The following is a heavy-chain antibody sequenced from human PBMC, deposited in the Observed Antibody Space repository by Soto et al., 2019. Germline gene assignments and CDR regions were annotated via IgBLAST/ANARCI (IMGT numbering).Heavy chain of an antibody. D-gene: IGHD5-12*01. Sequence: ASVKVSCKASGYTFTSTWMHWVRQAPGQGLEWMGIINPYGGAATYAEKFQGRVTMTRDTSTATAYMELSSLRSDDTAVYYCAKDGGKDGYFGNWFDPWGQGTLVTVSS. J-gene: IGHJ5*02. CDR3: AKDGGKDGYFGNWFDP. CDR2: INPYGGAA. V-gene: IGHV1-46*01. CDR1: GYTFTSTW.